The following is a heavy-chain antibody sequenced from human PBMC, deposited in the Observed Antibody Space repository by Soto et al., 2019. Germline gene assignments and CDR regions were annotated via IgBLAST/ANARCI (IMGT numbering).Heavy chain of an antibody. D-gene: IGHD2-15*01. J-gene: IGHJ6*04. Sequence: GGSLGLSCASSRFTFSSYSMNWVRQAPGKGLEWVSSISSRSRYIYYADSVKGRFTISRDNAKTSLYLQMDSLRAEDKAVYYYARARVRQVPDEYSYAGRDAWGKGST. CDR3: ARARVRQVPDEYSYAGRDA. V-gene: IGHV3-21*01. CDR1: RFTFSSYS. CDR2: ISSRSRYI.